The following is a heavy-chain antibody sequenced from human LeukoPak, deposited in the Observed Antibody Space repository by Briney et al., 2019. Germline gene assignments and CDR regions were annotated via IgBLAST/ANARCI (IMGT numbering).Heavy chain of an antibody. J-gene: IGHJ4*02. CDR2: IYYSGST. D-gene: IGHD3-16*02. CDR1: GGSISSYY. Sequence: SETLSLTCTVSGGSISSYYWSWIRQPPGKGLEWIGYIYYSGSTNYNPSLKSRVTISVDTSKNQFSLKLSSVTAADTAVYYCARGLRGITFGGVIVDWGQGTLVTVSS. CDR3: ARGLRGITFGGVIVD. V-gene: IGHV4-59*01.